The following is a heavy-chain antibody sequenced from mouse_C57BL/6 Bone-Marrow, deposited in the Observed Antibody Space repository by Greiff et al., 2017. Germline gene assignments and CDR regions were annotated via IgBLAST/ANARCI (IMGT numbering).Heavy chain of an antibody. V-gene: IGHV3-6*01. CDR3: ARRTTYYAMDY. CDR2: ISYDGSN. Sequence: EVKLMESGPGLVKPSQSLSLTCSVTGYSITSGYYWNWIRQFPGNKLEWMGYISYDGSNNYNPSLKNRISITSDTSKNQFFLKLNSVTTEDTATYYCARRTTYYAMDYWGQGTSVTVSS. D-gene: IGHD6-1*01. CDR1: GYSITSGYY. J-gene: IGHJ4*01.